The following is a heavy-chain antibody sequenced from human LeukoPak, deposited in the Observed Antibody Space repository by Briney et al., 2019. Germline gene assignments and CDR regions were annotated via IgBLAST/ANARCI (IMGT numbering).Heavy chain of an antibody. V-gene: IGHV1-46*01. J-gene: IGHJ4*02. CDR2: INPSDGDT. D-gene: IGHD5-24*01. CDR3: ARGGYNSKFDN. Sequence: ASVKVSCKASGYTFTSYYMHWLRRAPGQGLECMGIINPSDGDTSYAQRFQGRVTMTRDTSTSTVYMELSSLRSEDTAVYYCARGGYNSKFDNWGRGTLVTVSS. CDR1: GYTFTSYY.